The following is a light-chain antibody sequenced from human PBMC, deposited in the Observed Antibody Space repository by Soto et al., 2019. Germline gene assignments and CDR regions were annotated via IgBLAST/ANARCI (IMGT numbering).Light chain of an antibody. V-gene: IGKV1-39*01. CDR3: QQTYSTPSTWT. J-gene: IGKJ1*01. CDR1: QTISSY. CDR2: AAS. Sequence: DIQMTQSPSSLSASVGDRVTITCRASQTISSYLNWYQQTPGRAPKLLIYAASSLQGGVPSRFSGSGSGTDFTLNISSLQPEDFATFYCQQTYSTPSTWTFGQGTKVEIK.